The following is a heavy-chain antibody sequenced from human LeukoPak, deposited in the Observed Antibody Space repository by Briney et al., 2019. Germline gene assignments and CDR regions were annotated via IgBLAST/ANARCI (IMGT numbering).Heavy chain of an antibody. Sequence: GESLKISCKASGYNFTSYWIGWVRQMPGKGLEWMGIIDPSDSETRYTPSFQGQVTISVGKSLTTAYLQWNSLKASDTAMYYCARQTAMGRSGDYWGQGTLVTVSS. D-gene: IGHD5-18*01. CDR3: ARQTAMGRSGDY. CDR2: IDPSDSET. V-gene: IGHV5-51*01. CDR1: GYNFTSYW. J-gene: IGHJ4*02.